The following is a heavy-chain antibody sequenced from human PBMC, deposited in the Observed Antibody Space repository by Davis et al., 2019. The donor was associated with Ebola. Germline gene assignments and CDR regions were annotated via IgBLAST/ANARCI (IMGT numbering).Heavy chain of an antibody. CDR1: GYTFTSYY. V-gene: IGHV1-8*02. J-gene: IGHJ6*02. D-gene: IGHD4-17*01. CDR3: ARLYGDLYYYGMDV. Sequence: AASVKVSCKASGYTFTSYYMHWVRQATGQGLEWMGWMNPNSGNTGYAQKFQGRVTMTRNTSISTAYMELSSLRSEDTAVYYCARLYGDLYYYGMDVWGQGTTVTVSS. CDR2: MNPNSGNT.